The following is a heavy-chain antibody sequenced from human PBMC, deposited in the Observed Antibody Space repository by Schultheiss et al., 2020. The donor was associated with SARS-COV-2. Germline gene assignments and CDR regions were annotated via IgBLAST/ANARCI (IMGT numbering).Heavy chain of an antibody. D-gene: IGHD3-10*01. Sequence: ASVKVSCKASGYTFTGYYMHWVRQAPGQGLEWMGRINPNSGGTNYAQKFQGRVTMTRDTSISTAYMELSRLRSEDTSLYYCARELLWFGEFNYGMGVWGQGTTVTVSS. J-gene: IGHJ6*02. CDR3: ARELLWFGEFNYGMGV. CDR2: INPNSGGT. CDR1: GYTFTGYY. V-gene: IGHV1-2*06.